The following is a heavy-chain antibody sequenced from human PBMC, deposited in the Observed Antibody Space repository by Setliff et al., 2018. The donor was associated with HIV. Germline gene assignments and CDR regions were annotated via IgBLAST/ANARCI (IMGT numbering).Heavy chain of an antibody. V-gene: IGHV1-2*02. J-gene: IGHJ5*02. CDR2: INPNSGGT. Sequence: ASVKVSCKASGYAFTGYYMHWVRQAPGQGLEWMGWINPNSGGTNYAQKFQGRVTMTRDTSISTAYMELSRLRSDDTAVYYCARDLGPGGGSYRMPINWFDPWGQGTLVTVSS. CDR3: ARDLGPGGGSYRMPINWFDP. D-gene: IGHD1-26*01. CDR1: GYAFTGYY.